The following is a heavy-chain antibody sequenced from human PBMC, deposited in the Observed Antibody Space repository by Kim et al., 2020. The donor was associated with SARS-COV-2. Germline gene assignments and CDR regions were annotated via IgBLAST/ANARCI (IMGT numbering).Heavy chain of an antibody. CDR3: ARGMLKTGFDG. V-gene: IGHV3-74*01. Sequence: GGSLRLSCAASGFTLRSYWINWVRQAPGKGLVWVSRIGGDGISTHYADSVKGRFTVSRDNDDNTVYLQMNSLRADDTADYYCARGMLKTGFDGWGQGTTVTVSS. J-gene: IGHJ6*02. CDR2: IGGDGIST. D-gene: IGHD3-10*02. CDR1: GFTLRSYW.